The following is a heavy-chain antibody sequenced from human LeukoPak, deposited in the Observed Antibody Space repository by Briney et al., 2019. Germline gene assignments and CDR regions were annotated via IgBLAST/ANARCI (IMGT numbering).Heavy chain of an antibody. D-gene: IGHD3-3*01. CDR2: IRNDGSNK. Sequence: GESLRLSCAVSGFTFSSYCMHWVRQPAGKGLEWVAFIRNDGSNKYYADSVKGPLTISRDNCKNTPYLQMNSLIAEDTAVYYCAKDRYCDFWSGYYKGSYYFDYWGQGTLVTVSS. CDR1: GFTFSSYC. CDR3: AKDRYCDFWSGYYKGSYYFDY. V-gene: IGHV3-30*02. J-gene: IGHJ4*02.